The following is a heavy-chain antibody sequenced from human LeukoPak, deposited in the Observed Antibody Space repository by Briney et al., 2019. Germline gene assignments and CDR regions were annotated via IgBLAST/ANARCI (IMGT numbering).Heavy chain of an antibody. CDR3: AKDPIAAAGPEGYFDL. D-gene: IGHD6-13*01. J-gene: IGHJ2*01. CDR2: ISGDGGST. CDR1: GFTFDDYA. V-gene: IGHV3-43*02. Sequence: GGSLRLSCAASGFTFDDYAMHWVRQAPGRGLEWVSLISGDGGSTYYADSVKGRFTISRDDSKNSLYLQMNSLRTEDTALYYCAKDPIAAAGPEGYFDLWGRGTLVTVSS.